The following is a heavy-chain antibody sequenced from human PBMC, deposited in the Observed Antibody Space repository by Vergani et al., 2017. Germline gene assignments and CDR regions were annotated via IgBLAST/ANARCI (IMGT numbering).Heavy chain of an antibody. V-gene: IGHV1-2*02. D-gene: IGHD1-1*01. J-gene: IGHJ4*02. CDR3: ASADLYNDPASFDL. CDR1: GYTFSDYY. CDR2: INPNTGGT. Sequence: QVQLVQSGAEVEKPGASAKVSCKASGYTFSDYYMHWVRQAPGQGLEWVAWINPNTGGTIYARKLQGRVTLTRDTSINTAYLGLTNLTSADTAIYYCASADLYNDPASFDLWGQGTLVTVSS.